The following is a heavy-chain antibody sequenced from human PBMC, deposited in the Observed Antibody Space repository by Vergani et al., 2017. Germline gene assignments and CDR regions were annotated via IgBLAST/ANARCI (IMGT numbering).Heavy chain of an antibody. CDR1: GGSMSGYY. Sequence: QVRLQESGPGLVKPSETLSLTCSVSGGSMSGYYWSWIRQPPGKGLEWIGSLSTTGGATHASHNPSLKSRVSISVDTSKSQFSLKLSSVTAADTAVYYCARVRLYNWKPSNWFDPWGQGTLVTVSS. CDR2: LSTTGGA. CDR3: ARVRLYNWKPSNWFDP. V-gene: IGHV4-4*09. D-gene: IGHD1-1*01. J-gene: IGHJ5*02.